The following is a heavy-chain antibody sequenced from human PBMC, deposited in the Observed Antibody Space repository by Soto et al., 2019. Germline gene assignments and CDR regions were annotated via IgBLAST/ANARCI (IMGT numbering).Heavy chain of an antibody. CDR1: GGSISSSSYF. J-gene: IGHJ3*02. D-gene: IGHD3-22*01. CDR3: ARRMKDSSSAGGFDI. V-gene: IGHV4-39*01. Sequence: QLHLQESGPGLAKPSETMSLTCTVSGGSISSSSYFWDWIRQPPGKALEWIGSIYYSGNTYYNPSLKSGVTVYVDRSKNQFSLKLSSVTAADTALYYCARRMKDSSSAGGFDIWGQGTMVTVSS. CDR2: IYYSGNT.